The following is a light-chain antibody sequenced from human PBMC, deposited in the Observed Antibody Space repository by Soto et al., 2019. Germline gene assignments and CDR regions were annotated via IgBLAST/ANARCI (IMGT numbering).Light chain of an antibody. CDR1: QNINNW. V-gene: IGKV1-5*01. CDR2: DAS. CDR3: QHMRT. J-gene: IGKJ1*01. Sequence: GDRVTITCRASQNINNWIAWYQQQPGKAPKFLIYDASTLESGVPSRFSGSVFGTEFSLTISSLQPDDFGSYYCQHMRTFGQGTKVEIK.